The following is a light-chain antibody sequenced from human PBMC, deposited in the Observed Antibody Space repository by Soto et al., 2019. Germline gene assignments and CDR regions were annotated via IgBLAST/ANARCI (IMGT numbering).Light chain of an antibody. CDR1: QSVLNLSKNKNY. V-gene: IGKV4-1*01. Sequence: DIVLTQSPDSLAVSLGERATINCKSSQSVLNLSKNKNYLAWYQQKPRHPPRLLIYGASIRESGVPDRFSGSGSGTDFTLTISSLQAEDVALYYCQQFYSIPLTFGGGTKVEIK. J-gene: IGKJ4*01. CDR3: QQFYSIPLT. CDR2: GAS.